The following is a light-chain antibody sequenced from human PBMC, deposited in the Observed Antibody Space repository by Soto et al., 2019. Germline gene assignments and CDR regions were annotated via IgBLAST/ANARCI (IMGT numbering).Light chain of an antibody. V-gene: IGKV1-16*02. CDR3: QQYYMFPLT. CDR2: AAS. Sequence: DIRMTPSPSSVSASVGDRVTITCRASEDIRNYFAWLQQKPGKAPKTLNYAASNFQSGDAPKFSGSGAGTDFTLTVNGLEPEDLATYFFQQYYMFPLTFGGGTNVEI. CDR1: EDIRNY. J-gene: IGKJ4*01.